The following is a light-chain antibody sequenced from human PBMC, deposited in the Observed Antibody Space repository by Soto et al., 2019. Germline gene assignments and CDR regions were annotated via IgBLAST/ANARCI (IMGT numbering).Light chain of an antibody. CDR2: GAS. CDR3: QQYGSSPPMWT. CDR1: QSVSSSY. Sequence: EIVLTQSPGTLSLSPGERATLSCRASQSVSSSYLAWYQQKPGQAPRLLIHGASSRATGIPARFSGSGSGTDFTLTISRLEPEDFAVYYCQQYGSSPPMWTFGQGTKVDIK. V-gene: IGKV3-20*01. J-gene: IGKJ1*01.